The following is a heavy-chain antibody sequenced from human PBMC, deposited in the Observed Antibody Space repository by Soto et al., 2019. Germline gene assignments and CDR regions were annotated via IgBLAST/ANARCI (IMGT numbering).Heavy chain of an antibody. V-gene: IGHV1-18*01. J-gene: IGHJ6*02. CDR1: GYTFTNYG. Sequence: QVQLVQSGAEVKKPGASVKVSCKASGYTFTNYGISWVRQAPGQGLEWMGWNSAYNGNTNYAQKLQGRVTMTTDTSTSTAYMELRSLRSDDTAVYYCARLQWLVGGYYYGMDVWGQGTTVTVSS. CDR2: NSAYNGNT. CDR3: ARLQWLVGGYYYGMDV. D-gene: IGHD6-19*01.